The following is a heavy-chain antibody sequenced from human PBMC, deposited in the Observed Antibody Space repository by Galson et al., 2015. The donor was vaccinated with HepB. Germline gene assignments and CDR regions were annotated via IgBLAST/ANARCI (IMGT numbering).Heavy chain of an antibody. Sequence: SLRLSCAGSGFTFSDYYMSGIRQAPGKGLEWLSYITNSGRSTSYADSVKGRFTLSRYNAKNSLYLEINRLRAEKTAVYYCGRESRVNYFTFDYWGQGTLVTVSS. CDR2: ITNSGRST. J-gene: IGHJ4*02. D-gene: IGHD2/OR15-2a*01. CDR3: GRESRVNYFTFDY. V-gene: IGHV3-11*01. CDR1: GFTFSDYY.